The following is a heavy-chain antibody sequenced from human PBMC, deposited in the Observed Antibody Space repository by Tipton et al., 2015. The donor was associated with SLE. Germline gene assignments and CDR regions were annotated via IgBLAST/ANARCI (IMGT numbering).Heavy chain of an antibody. Sequence: GLVKPSETLSLTCSVSGGSIKPYYWSWIRQPPGKGLEWIGYIYYSGTTRYNPSLKSRVTISLDTSENQFSLRLTSVTAADTAVYYCARNPDYYVSGSHFDSWGQGTLVTVSS. CDR2: IYYSGTT. J-gene: IGHJ4*02. V-gene: IGHV4-59*01. CDR1: GGSIKPYY. D-gene: IGHD3-10*01. CDR3: ARNPDYYVSGSHFDS.